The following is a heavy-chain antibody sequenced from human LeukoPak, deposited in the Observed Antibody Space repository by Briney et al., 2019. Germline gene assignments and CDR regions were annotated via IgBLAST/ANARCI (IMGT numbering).Heavy chain of an antibody. J-gene: IGHJ4*02. V-gene: IGHV3-23*01. CDR1: GFLFSKSA. Sequence: GGSLRLSCEASGFLFSKSAMTWVRQAPGKGLEWVSAISVSGGSTFYADSVKGRFTISRDNSKNTLYLQMNSLRAEDTAVYYCAKVFSTATTGREGFYFDYWGQGTLVTVSS. CDR2: ISVSGGST. CDR3: AKVFSTATTGREGFYFDY. D-gene: IGHD4-11*01.